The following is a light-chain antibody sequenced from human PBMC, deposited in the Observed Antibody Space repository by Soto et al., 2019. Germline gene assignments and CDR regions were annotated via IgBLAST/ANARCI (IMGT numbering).Light chain of an antibody. V-gene: IGLV2-14*01. CDR2: DVS. CDR3: SSYTSSSTLHYV. J-gene: IGLJ1*01. CDR1: SSDVGGYNY. Sequence: QSGLTQPASVAGSPGQSITISCTGTSSDVGGYNYVSWYQQHPGKAPKLMIYDVSNRPSGVSNRFSGSKSGNTASLTISGLQAEDEADYYCSSYTSSSTLHYVFGTGTKVT.